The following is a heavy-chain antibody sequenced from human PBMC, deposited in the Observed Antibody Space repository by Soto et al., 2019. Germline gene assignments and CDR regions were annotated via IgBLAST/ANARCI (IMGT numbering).Heavy chain of an antibody. CDR2: SSVI. Sequence: SSVIYYADSVKGRFTISRDNAKNSLYLRMNSLRAEDTAVYFCARGYYSSWFHVWGQGTLVTVSS. CDR3: ARGYYSSWFHV. V-gene: IGHV3-48*01. D-gene: IGHD6-13*01. J-gene: IGHJ5*02.